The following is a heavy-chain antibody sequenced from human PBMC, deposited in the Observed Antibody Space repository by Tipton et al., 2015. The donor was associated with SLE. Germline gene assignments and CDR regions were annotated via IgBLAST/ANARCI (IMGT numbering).Heavy chain of an antibody. CDR1: GGSITSDDYY. D-gene: IGHD6-13*01. Sequence: TLSLTCTVSGGSITSDDYYWNWIRQPAGQGLEWIGRIYHSGRTNYNPSLESRVTISVDTSKNQFSLKLSSVTAADTAVYYCATDGGAAAESYNYCMDVWGIGTTVTVSS. CDR3: ATDGGAAAESYNYCMDV. J-gene: IGHJ6*03. V-gene: IGHV4-61*02. CDR2: IYHSGRT.